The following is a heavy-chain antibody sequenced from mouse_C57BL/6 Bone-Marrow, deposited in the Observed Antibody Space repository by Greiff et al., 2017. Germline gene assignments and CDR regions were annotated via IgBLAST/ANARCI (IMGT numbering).Heavy chain of an antibody. Sequence: QVQLKQPGAELVRPGSSVKLSCKASGYTFTSYWMDWVKQRPGQGLEWIGNIYPSDSETHYNQKFKDKATLTVDKSSSTAYMQLSSLTSEDSAVYYCARNYHTLYYAMDYWGQGTSVTVSS. V-gene: IGHV1-61*01. CDR2: IYPSDSET. J-gene: IGHJ4*01. CDR1: GYTFTSYW. D-gene: IGHD2-1*01. CDR3: ARNYHTLYYAMDY.